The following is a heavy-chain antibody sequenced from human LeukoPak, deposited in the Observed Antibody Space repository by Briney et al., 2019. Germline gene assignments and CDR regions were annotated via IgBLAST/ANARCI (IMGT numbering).Heavy chain of an antibody. Sequence: GGSLRLSCAASGFTFSSYGMHWVRQAPGKGLEWVAVISYDGSNKYYADSVKGRFTISRDNSKNTLYLQMNSLRAEDTAVYYCARDIPTYYYGSGSYGDYWGQGTLVTVSS. CDR3: ARDIPTYYYGSGSYGDY. V-gene: IGHV3-30*03. D-gene: IGHD3-10*01. J-gene: IGHJ4*02. CDR2: ISYDGSNK. CDR1: GFTFSSYG.